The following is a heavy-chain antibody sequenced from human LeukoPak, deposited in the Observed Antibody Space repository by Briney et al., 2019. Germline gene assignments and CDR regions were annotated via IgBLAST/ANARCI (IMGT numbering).Heavy chain of an antibody. V-gene: IGHV4-59*01. CDR1: GGSISSYY. CDR3: ARIVVPAAMVDY. J-gene: IGHJ4*02. CDR2: IYYSGST. D-gene: IGHD2-2*01. Sequence: PSETLSLTCTVSGGSISSYYWSWIRQPPGKGLEWIGYIYYSGSTNYNPSLKSRVTISVDTSKNQFTLKLSSVTAADTAVYYCARIVVPAAMVDYWGQGTLVTVSS.